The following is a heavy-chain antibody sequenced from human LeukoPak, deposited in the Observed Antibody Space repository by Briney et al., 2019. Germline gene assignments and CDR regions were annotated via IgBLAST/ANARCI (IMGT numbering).Heavy chain of an antibody. CDR1: GGSISSSSFY. Sequence: SETLSLTCTVSGGSISSSSFYWGWIRQPPGRGLEWIGSIYYSGSTYYNPSLKSRVTISVDTSKNQFSLKLSSVTAADTAVYYCARSYGRNSDNAFDIWGQGTMVTVSS. CDR2: IYYSGST. J-gene: IGHJ3*02. V-gene: IGHV4-39*01. D-gene: IGHD4-23*01. CDR3: ARSYGRNSDNAFDI.